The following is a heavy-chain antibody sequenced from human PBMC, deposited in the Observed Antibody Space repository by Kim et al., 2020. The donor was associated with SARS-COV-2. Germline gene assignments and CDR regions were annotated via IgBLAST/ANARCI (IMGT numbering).Heavy chain of an antibody. J-gene: IGHJ5*01. Sequence: GGSLRLSCAASGFIFGNYAMTWVRQAPGKGLQWVSPIGGDGGNPRYSDSVKGRFTVSKDNSKDTLYLQMNSLRVEDTGFYYCAKDPIPYNKRWDWVDSWG. D-gene: IGHD1-1*01. V-gene: IGHV3-23*01. CDR1: GFIFGNYA. CDR3: AKDPIPYNKRWDWVDS. CDR2: IGGDGGNP.